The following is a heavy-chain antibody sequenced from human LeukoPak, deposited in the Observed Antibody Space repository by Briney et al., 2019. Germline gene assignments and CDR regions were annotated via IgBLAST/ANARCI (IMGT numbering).Heavy chain of an antibody. J-gene: IGHJ5*02. CDR2: ISTSSSYI. CDR3: ARVIYVGWFDP. CDR1: GFTFNRYN. V-gene: IGHV3-21*01. Sequence: GGSLRLSCAASGFTFNRYNMNWVRRAPGKGLEWVSSISTSSSYIYYADSVRGRFTISRDNAKNSLYLQMNSLRAEDTAVYYCARVIYVGWFDPWGQGTLVTVSS. D-gene: IGHD3-10*02.